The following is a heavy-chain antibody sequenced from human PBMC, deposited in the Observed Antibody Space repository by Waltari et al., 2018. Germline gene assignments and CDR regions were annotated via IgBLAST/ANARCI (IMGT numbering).Heavy chain of an antibody. D-gene: IGHD3-16*01. Sequence: EVQLVQSGAEVKKPGEPLKIPCKASGYSFPSDWIGWVRQMPGKGLEWMGIIHPGDSDTRYSPSFQGQVTISADKSISTAYLQWSSLKASDTAMYDCARTWLGGDNFDYWGQGTLVTVSS. CDR1: GYSFPSDW. V-gene: IGHV5-51*03. CDR2: IHPGDSDT. J-gene: IGHJ4*02. CDR3: ARTWLGGDNFDY.